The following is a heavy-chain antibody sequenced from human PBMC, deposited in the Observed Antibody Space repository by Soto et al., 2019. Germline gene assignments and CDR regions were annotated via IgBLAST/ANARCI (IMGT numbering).Heavy chain of an antibody. Sequence: ASVKVSCKASGYTFTSYGISWVRQAPGQGLEWMGWISAYNGNTNYAQKLQGRVTMTTDTSTSTAYMELRSLRSDDTAVYYFARDGSAGYYYGSGSYSRFDPWGQGTLVTVSS. CDR3: ARDGSAGYYYGSGSYSRFDP. J-gene: IGHJ5*02. D-gene: IGHD3-10*01. CDR1: GYTFTSYG. CDR2: ISAYNGNT. V-gene: IGHV1-18*01.